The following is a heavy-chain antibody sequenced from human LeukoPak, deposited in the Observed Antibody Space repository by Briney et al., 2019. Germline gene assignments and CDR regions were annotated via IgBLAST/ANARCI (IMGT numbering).Heavy chain of an antibody. J-gene: IGHJ6*02. V-gene: IGHV3-30*18. Sequence: GGSLRLSCAASGFTFSSHTMNWVRQAPGKGLEWVAVISYDESNKYYADSVKGRFTISRDNSKNTLYLQMNSLRTEDTAVYYCAKARPAIAARVGYYYYGMDVWGQGTTVTVSS. CDR3: AKARPAIAARVGYYYYGMDV. D-gene: IGHD6-6*01. CDR2: ISYDESNK. CDR1: GFTFSSHT.